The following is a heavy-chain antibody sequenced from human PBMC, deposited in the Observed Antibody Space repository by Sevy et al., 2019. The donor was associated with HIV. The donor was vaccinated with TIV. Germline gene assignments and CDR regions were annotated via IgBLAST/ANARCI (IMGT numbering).Heavy chain of an antibody. CDR1: GFTFGDYC. J-gene: IGHJ4*02. CDR3: TRWKAAQSIFDY. Sequence: GGSLRLSCTASGFTFGDYCMSWVRQAPGKGLEWVAFLKSDVYGGTVDHDASVRGRFVISRDGSKTIAYLQMNDLKTEDTGGYYCTRWKAAQSIFDYWGQGALVTVSS. V-gene: IGHV3-49*04. CDR2: LKSDVYGGTV. D-gene: IGHD6-13*01.